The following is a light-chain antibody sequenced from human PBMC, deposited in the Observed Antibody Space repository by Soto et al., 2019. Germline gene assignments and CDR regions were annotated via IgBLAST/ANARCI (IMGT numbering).Light chain of an antibody. CDR2: EVS. CDR1: SSDVGGYNF. V-gene: IGLV2-14*01. J-gene: IGLJ2*01. Sequence: QSVLAQPASVSGSPGQSITISCIGTSSDVGGYNFVSWYQQHPGKAPKLMIYEVSNRPSGVSTRFSGSKSGNTASLTISGLQAEDEADYYCFSYRSTGILLFGGGTK. CDR3: FSYRSTGILL.